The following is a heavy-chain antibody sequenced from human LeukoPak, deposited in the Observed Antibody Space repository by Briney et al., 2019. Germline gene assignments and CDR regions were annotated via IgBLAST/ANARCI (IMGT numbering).Heavy chain of an antibody. CDR3: ARHRCSGGSCYSFEYNWFDP. Sequence: SETLSLACIVSGGSISDYYWSWIRQPPGKGLEWIGYIYHSGSTNYNPSLKSRVTISVDTSKNQFPLSLSSVTAADTAVYYCARHRCSGGSCYSFEYNWFDPWGQGTLVTVSS. J-gene: IGHJ5*02. CDR2: IYHSGST. D-gene: IGHD2-15*01. CDR1: GGSISDYY. V-gene: IGHV4-59*08.